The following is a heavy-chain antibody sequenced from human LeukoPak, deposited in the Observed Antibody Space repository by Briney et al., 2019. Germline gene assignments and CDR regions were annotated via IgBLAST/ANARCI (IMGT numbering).Heavy chain of an antibody. Sequence: ASVKVSCKASGGTFSSYAISWVRQAAGQGLEWMGWMNPNSGNTGYAQKFQGRVTITSSTSTSTAFMELGSLTSEDTAVYYCARGGASAAARRFDPWGQGTLVTVSS. CDR1: GGTFSSYA. D-gene: IGHD6-13*01. CDR3: ARGGASAAARRFDP. V-gene: IGHV1-8*02. CDR2: MNPNSGNT. J-gene: IGHJ5*02.